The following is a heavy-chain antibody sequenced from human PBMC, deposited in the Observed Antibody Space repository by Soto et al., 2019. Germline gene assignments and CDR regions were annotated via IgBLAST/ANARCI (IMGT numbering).Heavy chain of an antibody. CDR1: GFGVSNNY. CDR3: ARGGDSYGYGESYYYGMDV. D-gene: IGHD5-18*01. CDR2: IDSGGNT. J-gene: IGHJ6*02. V-gene: IGHV3-66*01. Sequence: EVQLVESGGGLVQPGGSLRLSCAASGFGVSNNYMSWVRQAPGKGLAWVSAIDSGGNTYYADSVKGRFTISRDNSKTTVYLQMNSVGAEDTAVYYCARGGDSYGYGESYYYGMDVWGQGTTVTVSS.